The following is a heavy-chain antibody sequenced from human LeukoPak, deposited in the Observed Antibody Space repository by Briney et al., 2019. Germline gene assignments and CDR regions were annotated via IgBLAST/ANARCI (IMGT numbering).Heavy chain of an antibody. CDR3: AHTTPTLDEYSSPGKYGGYFDY. V-gene: IGHV2-5*02. Sequence: SGPTLVKPTQTLTLTCAFSGFSLSTSGVGVGWIRQPPGKALEWLALIYWDDDKRYSPSLQSRLTITKDTSKNQVVLTMTNMDPVDTATYFCAHTTPTLDEYSSPGKYGGYFDYWGQGTLVTVSS. CDR1: GFSLSTSGVG. D-gene: IGHD6-13*01. CDR2: IYWDDDK. J-gene: IGHJ4*02.